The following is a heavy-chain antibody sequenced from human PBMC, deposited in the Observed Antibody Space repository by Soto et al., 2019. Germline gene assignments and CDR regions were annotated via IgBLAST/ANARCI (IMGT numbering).Heavy chain of an antibody. V-gene: IGHV1-3*01. CDR3: ARLSYYYYYMDV. Sequence: ASVKVSCKASGYTFTSYAMHWVRQAPGQRLEWMGWINAGNGNTKYSQKFQGRVTITRDTSASTAYMELSSLRSEDTAVYYCARLSYYYYYMDVWGKGTTVTVSS. CDR1: GYTFTSYA. J-gene: IGHJ6*03. CDR2: INAGNGNT.